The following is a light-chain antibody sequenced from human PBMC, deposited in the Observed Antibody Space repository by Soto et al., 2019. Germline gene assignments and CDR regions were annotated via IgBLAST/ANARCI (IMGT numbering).Light chain of an antibody. Sequence: AIQLTQSPSSLSASVGDRVTITCRASQAISNYLAWYQQKPGKTPQLLIYDGSSLESGVPSRFSGSGSGTDFTLSISSLQTEDFATYYCQQFNSYPLTFGQGTRLEIK. CDR1: QAISNY. CDR3: QQFNSYPLT. V-gene: IGKV1-13*02. J-gene: IGKJ5*01. CDR2: DGS.